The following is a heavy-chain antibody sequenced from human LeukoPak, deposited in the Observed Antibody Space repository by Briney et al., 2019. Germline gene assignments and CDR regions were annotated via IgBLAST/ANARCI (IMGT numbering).Heavy chain of an antibody. V-gene: IGHV1-18*04. Sequence: GASVKVSCKASGYTFTGYYMHWVRQAPGQGLEWMGWISAYSGNTNYAQKFQGRVSMTTDTSTSTVYMELRSLRSDDTAVYYCARMYNWNYRGFDYWGQGTLVTVSS. CDR2: ISAYSGNT. CDR1: GYTFTGYY. D-gene: IGHD1-7*01. CDR3: ARMYNWNYRGFDY. J-gene: IGHJ4*02.